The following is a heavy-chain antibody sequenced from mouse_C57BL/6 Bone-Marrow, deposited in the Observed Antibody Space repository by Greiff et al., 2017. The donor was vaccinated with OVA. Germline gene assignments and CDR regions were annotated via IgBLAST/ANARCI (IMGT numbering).Heavy chain of an antibody. Sequence: VPLVESGPELVKPGASVKISCKASGYAFSSSWMNWVKQRPGKGLEWIGRIYPGDGDTNYNGKFKGKATLTADKSSSTAYMQLSSLTSEDSAVYFCARHEDGYYASYFDYWGQGTTLTVSS. V-gene: IGHV1-82*01. CDR3: ARHEDGYYASYFDY. J-gene: IGHJ2*01. D-gene: IGHD2-3*01. CDR2: IYPGDGDT. CDR1: GYAFSSSW.